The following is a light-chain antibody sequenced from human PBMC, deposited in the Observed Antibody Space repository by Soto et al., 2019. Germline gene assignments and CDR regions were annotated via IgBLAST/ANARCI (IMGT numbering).Light chain of an antibody. CDR1: QGVSNY. Sequence: DIQMTQSPSSLSASVGDRVTITCRARQGVSNYLSWYQQKPGKAPKVLIYDASNLEIGFPARFSGSGSGTYLTFTICSLQPEDIATYYCQQYDNLPFTFGQGTKLQIK. CDR3: QQYDNLPFT. J-gene: IGKJ2*01. V-gene: IGKV1-33*01. CDR2: DAS.